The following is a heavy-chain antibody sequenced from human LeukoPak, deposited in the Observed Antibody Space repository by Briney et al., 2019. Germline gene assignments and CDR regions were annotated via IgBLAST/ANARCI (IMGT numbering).Heavy chain of an antibody. V-gene: IGHV4-61*02. CDR2: IYTTGST. Sequence: SSETLSLTCNVSGDSISSGSYYWTWIRQPAGKGLEWIGRIYTTGSTNYNPSLKSRVTMSVDTSKNQFSLRLTSVTAADTAVYYCTREIAGTTVHYWGHGTLVTVSS. CDR3: TREIAGTTVHY. CDR1: GDSISSGSYY. J-gene: IGHJ4*01. D-gene: IGHD1-7*01.